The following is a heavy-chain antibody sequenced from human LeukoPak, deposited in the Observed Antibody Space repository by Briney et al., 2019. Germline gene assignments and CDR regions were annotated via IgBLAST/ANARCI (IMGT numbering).Heavy chain of an antibody. D-gene: IGHD5-24*01. CDR2: INHDGSDT. CDR1: GFTLSTYV. J-gene: IGHJ4*02. CDR3: VRDSNFKIDY. V-gene: IGHV3-74*01. Sequence: PGGSLRLSCAVSGFTLSTYVMHWVRRAPGEGLVWVSRINHDGSDTSYADSVKGRSTISRDNAKNTLYLQMNSLRADDTAIYYCVRDSNFKIDYWGQGTLVTVSS.